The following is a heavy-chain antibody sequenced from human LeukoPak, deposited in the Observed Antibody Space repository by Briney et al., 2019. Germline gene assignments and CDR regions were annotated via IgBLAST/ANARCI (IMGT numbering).Heavy chain of an antibody. CDR1: GYSFSTYW. CDR2: IYPGDSDT. Sequence: GGSLQISCKVSGYSFSTYWIGGVRRLPGKGLEWMGIIYPGDSDTRYSPSFQGQVTISADKSISTAYLQWSSLKASDTAMYYCARRTTYGYGMDVWGQGTTVTVSS. D-gene: IGHD1-1*01. J-gene: IGHJ6*02. CDR3: ARRTTYGYGMDV. V-gene: IGHV5-51*01.